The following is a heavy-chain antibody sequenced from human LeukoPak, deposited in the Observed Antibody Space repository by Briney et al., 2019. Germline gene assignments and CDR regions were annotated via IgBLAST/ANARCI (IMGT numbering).Heavy chain of an antibody. D-gene: IGHD6-6*01. CDR2: ISYDGANE. J-gene: IGHJ3*02. Sequence: PGGSLRLSCAASGFSFHYYAMHWVRQAPGKGLEWVAVISYDGANEYYADSVKGRLTISRDNSKNTLYLQMNSLRAEDTAVYYCARELHSSSGAFDIWGQGTMVTVSS. V-gene: IGHV3-30-3*01. CDR1: GFSFHYYA. CDR3: ARELHSSSGAFDI.